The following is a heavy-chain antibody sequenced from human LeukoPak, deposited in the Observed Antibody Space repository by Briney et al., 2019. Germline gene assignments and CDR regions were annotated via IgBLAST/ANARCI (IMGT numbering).Heavy chain of an antibody. CDR2: ISSSSSYI. V-gene: IGHV3-21*01. Sequence: GGSLRLSCAASGFTFSSYSMNWVRQAPGKGLEWVSSISSSSSYIYYADSVKGRFTISRDNAKNSLYLQMNSLRAEDTAVYYCATSGKAVAGPDAWGQGTLVTVSS. J-gene: IGHJ5*02. CDR1: GFTFSSYS. CDR3: ATSGKAVAGPDA. D-gene: IGHD6-19*01.